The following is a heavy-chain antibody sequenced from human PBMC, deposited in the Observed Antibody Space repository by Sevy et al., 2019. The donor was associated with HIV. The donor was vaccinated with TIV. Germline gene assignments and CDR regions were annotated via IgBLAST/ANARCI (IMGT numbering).Heavy chain of an antibody. J-gene: IGHJ4*01. V-gene: IGHV5-51*01. CDR2: IYPDDSNT. D-gene: IGHD3-22*01. CDR1: GYSFTSHW. Sequence: GESLKISCKGSGYSFTSHWIAWVRQMPGKGLEWMGIIYPDDSNTRYSPSFQGQVTFSADKSIFTAYLQWSNLKASDSAADYSATSRSGYVDGSGYYIYWGQGTRVTVSS. CDR3: ATSRSGYVDGSGYYIY.